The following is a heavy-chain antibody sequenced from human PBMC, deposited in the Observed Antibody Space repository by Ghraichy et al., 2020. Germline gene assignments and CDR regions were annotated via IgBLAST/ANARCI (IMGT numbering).Heavy chain of an antibody. J-gene: IGHJ5*02. V-gene: IGHV1-3*01. CDR1: GYTFTSYA. CDR3: ATLSWGIAVAGHNWFDP. CDR2: INAGNGDT. Sequence: ASVKVSCKASGYTFTSYAMHWVRQAPGQRLEWMGWINAGNGDTKYSQKFQGRVTISKETSASTAYMELSNLRSEDTAVYYCATLSWGIAVAGHNWFDPWGQGTLVTVSS. D-gene: IGHD6-19*01.